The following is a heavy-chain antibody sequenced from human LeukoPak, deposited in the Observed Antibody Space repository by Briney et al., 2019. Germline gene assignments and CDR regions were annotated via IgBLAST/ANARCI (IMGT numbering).Heavy chain of an antibody. V-gene: IGHV4-4*07. D-gene: IGHD3-22*01. J-gene: IGHJ4*02. CDR3: ARDLHDSNSLAFDY. CDR1: GVSISSYY. Sequence: PSETLSLTCTVSGVSISSYYWSWIRQPAGKGLEWIGRMYNSGSTNYTPSLKSRVTMSVDTSKNQFSLNLTSVTAADTAVYYCARDLHDSNSLAFDYWGQGTLVTVSS. CDR2: MYNSGST.